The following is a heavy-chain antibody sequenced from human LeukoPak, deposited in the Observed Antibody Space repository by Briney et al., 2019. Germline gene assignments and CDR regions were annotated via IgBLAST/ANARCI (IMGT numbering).Heavy chain of an antibody. Sequence: SVKVSCKASGGTFSSYAISWVRQAPGQGLEWMGRIIPIYGTANYAQKFQGRVTITTDESTSTAYMELSSLRSEDTAVYYCATTVTTGYFDYWGQGTLVTVSS. D-gene: IGHD4-17*01. CDR1: GGTFSSYA. CDR3: ATTVTTGYFDY. CDR2: IIPIYGTA. J-gene: IGHJ4*02. V-gene: IGHV1-69*05.